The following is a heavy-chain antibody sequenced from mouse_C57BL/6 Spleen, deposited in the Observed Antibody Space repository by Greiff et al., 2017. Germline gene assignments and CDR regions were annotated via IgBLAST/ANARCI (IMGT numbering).Heavy chain of an antibody. D-gene: IGHD4-1*01. V-gene: IGHV1-81*01. CDR3: ARSPWDYAMDD. CDR2: IYPRSGNT. J-gene: IGHJ4*01. CDR1: GYTFTSYG. Sequence: VKLQQSGAELARPGASVKLSCKASGYTFTSYGISWVKQRTGQGLEWIGEIYPRSGNTYYNEKFKGKATLTADKSSSTAYMELRSLTSEDSAVYFCARSPWDYAMDDWGQGTSVTVSS.